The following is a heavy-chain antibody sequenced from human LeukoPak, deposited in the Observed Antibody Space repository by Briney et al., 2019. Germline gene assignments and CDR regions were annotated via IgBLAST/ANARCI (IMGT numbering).Heavy chain of an antibody. V-gene: IGHV4-61*02. CDR3: ARGFPHDAFDI. Sequence: ASQTLSLTCTVSGGSISSGSYYWSWIRQPAGKGLEWIGRIYTSGSTNYNPSLKSRVTISVDTSKNQFSLKLSSVTAADTAVYYCARGFPHDAFDIRGQGTMVTVSS. CDR2: IYTSGST. J-gene: IGHJ3*02. CDR1: GGSISSGSYY.